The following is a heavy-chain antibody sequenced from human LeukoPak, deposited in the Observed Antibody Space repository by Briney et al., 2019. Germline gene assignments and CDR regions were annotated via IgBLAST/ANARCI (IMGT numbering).Heavy chain of an antibody. CDR3: AGGGGLDV. V-gene: IGHV3-7*03. D-gene: IGHD3-16*01. Sequence: PGRSLRLSCAASGFTFSSYWMNWARQAPGKGLEWVASINHNGNVNYYVDSVKGRFTISRDNAKNSLYLQMSNLRAEDTAVYFCAGGGGLDVWGQGATVTVSS. J-gene: IGHJ6*02. CDR2: INHNGNVN. CDR1: GFTFSSYW.